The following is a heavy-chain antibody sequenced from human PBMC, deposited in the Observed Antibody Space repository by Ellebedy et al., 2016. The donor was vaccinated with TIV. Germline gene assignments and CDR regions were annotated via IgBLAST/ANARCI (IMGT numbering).Heavy chain of an antibody. CDR1: GFSFSSHA. J-gene: IGHJ4*02. D-gene: IGHD6-25*01. Sequence: PGGSLRLSCMASGFSFSSHAIHWVRQAPGKGLEWVAFISSDGNIKDYADSVKGRFTISRDNSKKTVYLQMNSLRSEDTAVHYCARGSEGSGFDYWGQGTLVTVSS. V-gene: IGHV3-30-3*01. CDR3: ARGSEGSGFDY. CDR2: ISSDGNIK.